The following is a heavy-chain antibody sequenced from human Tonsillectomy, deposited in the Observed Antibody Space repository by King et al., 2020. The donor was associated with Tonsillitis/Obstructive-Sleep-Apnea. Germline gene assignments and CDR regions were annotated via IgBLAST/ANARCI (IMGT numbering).Heavy chain of an antibody. V-gene: IGHV3-43*01. CDR2: ISWDGGRI. CDR1: GFSFDEYT. Sequence: VQLVESGGVVVQPGGSLRLSCAASGFSFDEYTMQWVRQAPGKGPEWVSLISWDGGRIYYADSVKGRFTISRDNFKNSLYLQMNSLRTEDTALYYCVRGGGELTAVTRDWGQGTLVTVSS. J-gene: IGHJ4*02. CDR3: VRGGGELTAVTRD. D-gene: IGHD4-17*01.